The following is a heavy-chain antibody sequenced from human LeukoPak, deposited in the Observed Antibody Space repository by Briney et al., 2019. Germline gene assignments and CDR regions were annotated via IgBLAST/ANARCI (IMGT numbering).Heavy chain of an antibody. CDR1: GYGFTTYW. CDR3: ARLRYYDSSGSLDY. V-gene: IGHV5-10-1*01. CDR2: IDPSDSYT. J-gene: IGHJ4*02. Sequence: GESLTISFQGSGYGFTTYWIHWVRQMPGKGLEWMGGIDPSDSYTNYSPSFQGHVTMSVDKSISTAYLQWSSLKASDTAMYYCARLRYYDSSGSLDYWGQGTLVTVSS. D-gene: IGHD3-22*01.